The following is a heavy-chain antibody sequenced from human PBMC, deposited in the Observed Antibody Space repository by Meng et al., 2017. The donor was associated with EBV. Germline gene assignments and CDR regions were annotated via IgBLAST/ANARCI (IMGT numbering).Heavy chain of an antibody. J-gene: IGHJ4*02. CDR3: AKGDVYYYDSSGYPNY. CDR1: GVTFRSYG. Sequence: QGERGEVGGGVVQPGRALRLSWAGSGVTFRSYGMNWVRQAPGEGLEWVAVISYDGSNKYYADSVKGRFTISRDNSKNTLYLQMNSLRAEDTAVYYCAKGDVYYYDSSGYPNYWGQGTLVTVSS. V-gene: IGHV3-30*18. CDR2: ISYDGSNK. D-gene: IGHD3-22*01.